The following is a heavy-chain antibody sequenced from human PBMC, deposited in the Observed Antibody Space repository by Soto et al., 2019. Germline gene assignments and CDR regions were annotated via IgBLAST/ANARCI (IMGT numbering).Heavy chain of an antibody. CDR2: INAGNGNT. V-gene: IGHV1-3*01. D-gene: IGHD1-1*01. Sequence: GASVKVSCKASGYTSTSYAMHWVRQAPGQRPEWMGWINAGNGNTKYSQKFQGRVTITRDTSASTAYMELSSLRSEDTAVYYCARDKTGTTNFDYWGQGTLVTVSS. CDR1: GYTSTSYA. CDR3: ARDKTGTTNFDY. J-gene: IGHJ4*02.